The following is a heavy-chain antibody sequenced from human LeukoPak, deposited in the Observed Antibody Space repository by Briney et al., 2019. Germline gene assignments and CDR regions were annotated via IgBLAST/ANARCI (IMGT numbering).Heavy chain of an antibody. D-gene: IGHD3-16*01. CDR1: GGSISSYY. CDR2: IKQDGSES. J-gene: IGHJ4*02. CDR3: ARLGEKADFDY. V-gene: IGHV3-7*01. Sequence: ETLSLTCTVSGGSISSYYWSWVRQAPGKGLEWVANIKQDGSESYYVDYVKGRFTFSRDNAKNSLYLQINSLRAEDTAVYYCARLGEKADFDYWGQGTLVTVSS.